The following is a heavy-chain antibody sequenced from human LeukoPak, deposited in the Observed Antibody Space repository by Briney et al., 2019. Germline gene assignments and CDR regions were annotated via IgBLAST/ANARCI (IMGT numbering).Heavy chain of an antibody. J-gene: IGHJ4*02. CDR3: ARHYGGYSYGIFDY. D-gene: IGHD5-18*01. V-gene: IGHV4-59*08. CDR1: DGSISSYY. Sequence: SETLSLTCTVSDGSISSYYWSWIRQPPGKGLEWFGYVFYSGSTNSNPSLKSRVTFSVDTSKNQLSPKLRSVTAADTALYYCARHYGGYSYGIFDYWGQGTLVTVSS. CDR2: VFYSGST.